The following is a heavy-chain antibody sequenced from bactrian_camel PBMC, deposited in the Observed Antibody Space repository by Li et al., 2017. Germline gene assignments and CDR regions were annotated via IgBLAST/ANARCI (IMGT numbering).Heavy chain of an antibody. Sequence: HVQLVESGGGSVQTGGSLRLSCVFSGSTNGIRFMAWFRQPPGKEREGVAAIMILGATTYYADSVKGRFSISKDNAGSTLYLQMNDLRPEDTAMYFCAARPINTRDCVAGGPAEFGYWGQGTQVTVS. CDR3: AARPINTRDCVAGGPAEFGY. D-gene: IGHD1*01. CDR1: GSTNGIRF. J-gene: IGHJ6*01. CDR2: IMILGATT. V-gene: IGHV3S1*01.